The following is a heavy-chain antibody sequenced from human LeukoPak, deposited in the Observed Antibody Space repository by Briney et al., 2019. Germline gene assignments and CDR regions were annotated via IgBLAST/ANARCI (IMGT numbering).Heavy chain of an antibody. J-gene: IGHJ3*02. D-gene: IGHD3-10*01. CDR1: GGSISSSSYY. Sequence: PSETLSLTCTVSGGSISSSSYYWGWIRQPPGKGLEWIGSIHYSGSSFYNPSLKSRVTISVATSKNQFSLKLSSVTAADTAVYYRARLMVRGVIIYNDGFDIWGQGTMVTVSS. V-gene: IGHV4-39*01. CDR2: IHYSGSS. CDR3: ARLMVRGVIIYNDGFDI.